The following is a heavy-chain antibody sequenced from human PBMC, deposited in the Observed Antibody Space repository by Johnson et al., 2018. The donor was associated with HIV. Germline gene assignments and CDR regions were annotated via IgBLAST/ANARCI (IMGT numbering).Heavy chain of an antibody. CDR1: GFTFDDYA. V-gene: IGHV3-15*01. CDR2: IKSKTDGGTT. J-gene: IGHJ3*02. D-gene: IGHD4-17*01. Sequence: EVQLVESGGGVVQPGRSLRLSCAASGFTFDDYAMHWVRQAPGKGLEWVGRIKSKTDGGTTDYAAPVKGRFTISRDDSKNTLYMQMNSLKTEDTAVYYCTTAIPRSTTVITTPDAFDIWGQGTMVTVSS. CDR3: TTAIPRSTTVITTPDAFDI.